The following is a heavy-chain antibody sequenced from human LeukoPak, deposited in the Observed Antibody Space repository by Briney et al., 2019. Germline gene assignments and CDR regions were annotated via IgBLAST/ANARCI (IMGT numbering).Heavy chain of an antibody. V-gene: IGHV4-34*01. Sequence: SSETLSLTCAVYGGSFSGYYWSWIRQPPGKGLEWIGEINHSGSTNYNPSLKSRVTISVDTSKNQFSLKLSSVTAADTAVYYCARRLAGVAARLGYFQHWGQGTLVTVSS. CDR3: ARRLAGVAARLGYFQH. J-gene: IGHJ1*01. D-gene: IGHD6-6*01. CDR2: INHSGST. CDR1: GGSFSGYY.